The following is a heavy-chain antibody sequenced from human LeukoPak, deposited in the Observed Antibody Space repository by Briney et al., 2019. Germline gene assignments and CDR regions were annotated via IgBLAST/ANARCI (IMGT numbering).Heavy chain of an antibody. CDR3: ARLYCSSTSCYEDLGY. CDR2: INPNSGGT. V-gene: IGHV1-2*02. D-gene: IGHD2-2*01. CDR1: GYTFTGYY. J-gene: IGHJ4*02. Sequence: GASVKVSCKASGYTFTGYYMHWVRQAPGQGLEWMGWINPNSGGTNYAQKFQGRVTMTRDTSISTAYMELSRLRSDDTAVYYCARLYCSSTSCYEDLGYWGQGTLVTVSS.